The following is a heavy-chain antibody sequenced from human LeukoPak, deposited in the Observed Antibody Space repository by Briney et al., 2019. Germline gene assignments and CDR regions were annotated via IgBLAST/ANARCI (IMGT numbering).Heavy chain of an antibody. CDR3: ARDRDDALTDY. J-gene: IGHJ4*02. Sequence: PGGSLRLSCAASGFTFSSYAMSWVRQAPGKGLEWVANIKQDGSEKYYVDSVKGRFTISRDNAKNSLYLQMNSLRAEDTAVYYCARDRDDALTDYWGQGTLVTVSS. V-gene: IGHV3-7*01. CDR2: IKQDGSEK. D-gene: IGHD5-24*01. CDR1: GFTFSSYA.